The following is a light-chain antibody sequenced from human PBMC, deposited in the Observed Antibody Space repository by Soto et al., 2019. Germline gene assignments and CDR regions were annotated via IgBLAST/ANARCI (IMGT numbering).Light chain of an antibody. V-gene: IGKV3-20*01. CDR3: QQYGSSPLIT. CDR2: GAS. J-gene: IGKJ5*01. Sequence: EIVLTQSPGTLSLSPGERATLSCRASQSVSSSYLAWYQQKPGQAPRLLIYGASSRATGIPDRFSGSGSGTDFTLTISRLEPEDFAVYYCQQYGSSPLITCGQGTRLESK. CDR1: QSVSSSY.